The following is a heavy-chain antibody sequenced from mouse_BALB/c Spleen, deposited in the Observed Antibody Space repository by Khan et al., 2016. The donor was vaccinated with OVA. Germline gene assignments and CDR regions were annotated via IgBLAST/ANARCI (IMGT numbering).Heavy chain of an antibody. V-gene: IGHV5-12-2*01. Sequence: EVELVESGGGLVQPGGSLKLSCAASGFTFSSYTMSWVRQTPEKRLEWVAYISNGGGNTYYPDTIKGRFTISNDNAKNTLYLQMSSLKYRATAMYYCARPKGYYYDYAMDYWGQGTSVTVSS. J-gene: IGHJ4*01. CDR1: GFTFSSYT. D-gene: IGHD2-1*01. CDR2: ISNGGGNT. CDR3: ARPKGYYYDYAMDY.